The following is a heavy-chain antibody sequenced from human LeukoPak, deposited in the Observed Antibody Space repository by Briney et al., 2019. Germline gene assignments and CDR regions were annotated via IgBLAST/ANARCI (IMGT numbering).Heavy chain of an antibody. V-gene: IGHV4-30-2*01. Sequence: PSRTLSLTCAVSGGSISSGGYSWSWIRQPPGKGLEWIGYIYHSGSTYYNPSLKSRVTISVDRSKNQFSLKLSSVTAADTAVYYCARAHVVRGVIGYYYYGMDVWGQGTTVTVSS. D-gene: IGHD3-10*01. CDR2: IYHSGST. J-gene: IGHJ6*02. CDR3: ARAHVVRGVIGYYYYGMDV. CDR1: GGSISSGGYS.